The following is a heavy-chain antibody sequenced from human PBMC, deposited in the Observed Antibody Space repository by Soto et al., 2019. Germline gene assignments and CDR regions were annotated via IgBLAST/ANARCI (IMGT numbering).Heavy chain of an antibody. V-gene: IGHV3-30*18. Sequence: PGGSLRLSCAASGFTFSSYGMHWVRQAPGKGLEWVAVISYDGSNKYYADSVKGRFTISRDNSKNTLYLQMNSLRAEDTDVYYCAKSAQGAYPSDFDYWGQGTLVTVSS. CDR3: AKSAQGAYPSDFDY. J-gene: IGHJ4*02. CDR1: GFTFSSYG. CDR2: ISYDGSNK. D-gene: IGHD3-16*01.